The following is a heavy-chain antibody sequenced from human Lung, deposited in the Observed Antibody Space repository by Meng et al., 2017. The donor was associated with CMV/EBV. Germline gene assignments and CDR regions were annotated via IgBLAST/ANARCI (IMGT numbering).Heavy chain of an antibody. D-gene: IGHD2-2*02. J-gene: IGHJ4*02. V-gene: IGHV4-61*01. Sequence: SXTXSLXCTVSGGSVSSGSYYWSWIRQPPGKGLEWIGYIYYSGSTNYNPSLKSRVTISVDTSKNQFSLKLSSVTAADTAVYYCARDPRLCSSANCYTLTFDYWXQGTXVTVSS. CDR3: ARDPRLCSSANCYTLTFDY. CDR2: IYYSGST. CDR1: GGSVSSGSYY.